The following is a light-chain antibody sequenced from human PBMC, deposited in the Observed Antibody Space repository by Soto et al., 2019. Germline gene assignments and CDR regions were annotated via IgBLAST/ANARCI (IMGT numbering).Light chain of an antibody. V-gene: IGLV2-14*01. CDR2: AVT. CDR1: NSDIGAYNY. CDR3: SSYTTTTSPQVV. J-gene: IGLJ3*02. Sequence: QSVLTQPASVSGSPGQSITISCTGTNSDIGAYNYISWYQQHPGKAPKLMIYAVTYRPSGVSNRFSGSKSGNTASLTISGLQAEDEADYYCSSYTTTTSPQVVFGGGTKLTVL.